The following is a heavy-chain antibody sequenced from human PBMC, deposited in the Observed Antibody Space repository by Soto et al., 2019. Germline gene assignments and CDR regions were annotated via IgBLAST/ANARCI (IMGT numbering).Heavy chain of an antibody. CDR3: TRQTDAVQWLVVPTDYNFDY. D-gene: IGHD6-19*01. V-gene: IGHV3-73*01. CDR1: GFTFGGSA. J-gene: IGHJ4*02. Sequence: GGSLRLSCAASGFTFGGSAMHWVRQASGKGLEWVGHIRSKTNSYATAYAESVKGRFTISRDDSMNTAYLQMSSLKTEDTAVYFCTRQTDAVQWLVVPTDYNFDYWGQGTLVTVSS. CDR2: IRSKTNSYAT.